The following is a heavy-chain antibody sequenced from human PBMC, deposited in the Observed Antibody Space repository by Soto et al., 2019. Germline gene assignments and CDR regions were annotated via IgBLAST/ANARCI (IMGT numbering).Heavy chain of an antibody. J-gene: IGHJ5*02. V-gene: IGHV1-18*04. CDR3: ARGLWFGELLSNNWFDP. CDR2: ISAYNGNT. CDR1: GYTFTSYG. Sequence: ASVKVSCKASGYTFTSYGIHWVRQAPGQGLEWMGWISAYNGNTNYAQKLQGRVTMTTDTSTSTAYMELRSLRSDDTAVYYCARGLWFGELLSNNWFDPWGQGTLVTVSS. D-gene: IGHD3-10*01.